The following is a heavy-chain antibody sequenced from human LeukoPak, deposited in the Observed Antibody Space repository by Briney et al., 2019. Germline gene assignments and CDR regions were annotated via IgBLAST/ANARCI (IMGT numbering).Heavy chain of an antibody. Sequence: GGSLRLSSAASGFTVSSNYMSWVRQAPGKGLEWVSVLYSGGSTYYAASVKGRFTFSKDNSKNTLYLQMNSLRAEDTAVYCCARETYSGSYLGDLDYWGQGTLVTVSS. V-gene: IGHV3-66*01. CDR1: GFTVSSNY. CDR2: LYSGGST. CDR3: ARETYSGSYLGDLDY. D-gene: IGHD1-26*01. J-gene: IGHJ4*02.